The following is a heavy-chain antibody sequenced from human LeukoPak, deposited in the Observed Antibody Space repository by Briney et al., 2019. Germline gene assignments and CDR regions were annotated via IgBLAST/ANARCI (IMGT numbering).Heavy chain of an antibody. J-gene: IGHJ3*02. D-gene: IGHD2-21*02. CDR3: AKMPQPLAYCGGDCYSGAFDI. CDR2: ISGSGGST. Sequence: PGGSLRLSCAASGFTFSSYAMSWVRQAPGKGLEWVSAISGSGGSTYYADSVKGRFTISRDNSKNTLYLQMNSLRAEDTAVYYCAKMPQPLAYCGGDCYSGAFDIWGQGTMVTVSP. V-gene: IGHV3-23*01. CDR1: GFTFSSYA.